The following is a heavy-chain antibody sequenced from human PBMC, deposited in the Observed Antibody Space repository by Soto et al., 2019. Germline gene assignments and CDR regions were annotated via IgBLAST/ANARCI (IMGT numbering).Heavy chain of an antibody. CDR1: GFTFTTCW. CDR3: ASRPCEVNYYGVFDY. V-gene: IGHV3-7*03. D-gene: IGHD3-22*01. Sequence: EVQLVESGGGLVQPGGSLRLSCAASGFTFTTCWMTWVRQAPGKELEWVANINKDGSEKYYMDSVRGRFTISRDNAKNSLFLQMNSLRAEVTAVYYCASRPCEVNYYGVFDYWGQGALVTVSS. J-gene: IGHJ4*02. CDR2: INKDGSEK.